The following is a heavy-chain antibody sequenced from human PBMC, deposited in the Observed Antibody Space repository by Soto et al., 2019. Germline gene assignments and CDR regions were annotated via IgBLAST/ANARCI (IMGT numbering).Heavy chain of an antibody. J-gene: IGHJ4*02. Sequence: SETLSLTCPVSGGSISSSSYYWGWIRQPPGKGLEWIGSIYYSGSTNYNPSLKSRVTISVDTSKNQFSLKLSSVTAADTAVYYCATRRGYCSGGSCEPGLFDYWGQGTLVTVSS. CDR3: ATRRGYCSGGSCEPGLFDY. CDR2: IYYSGST. V-gene: IGHV4-39*07. CDR1: GGSISSSSYY. D-gene: IGHD2-15*01.